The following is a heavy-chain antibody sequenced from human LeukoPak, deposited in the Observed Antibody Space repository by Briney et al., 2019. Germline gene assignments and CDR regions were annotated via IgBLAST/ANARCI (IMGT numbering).Heavy chain of an antibody. CDR3: AASSGVTLGRF. Sequence: SRTLSLTCTVSGGSIGSGTHYYNWIRQHPGKGLEWIGYIYHTGITSYNPSLKGRVTMSVDTSLNQLFLKLSSLTAADTAVYYCAASSGVTLGRFWGQGTLVTVSS. V-gene: IGHV4-31*03. J-gene: IGHJ4*02. CDR1: GGSIGSGTHY. CDR2: IYHTGIT. D-gene: IGHD3-16*01.